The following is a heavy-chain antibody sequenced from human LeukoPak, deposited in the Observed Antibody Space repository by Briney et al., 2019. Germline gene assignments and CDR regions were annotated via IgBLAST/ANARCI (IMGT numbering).Heavy chain of an antibody. CDR2: IYHSGST. CDR1: GYSISSGYY. CDR3: AKLINAEYFQH. Sequence: SETLSLTCTVSGYSISSGYYWGWIRQPPGKGLEWIGSIYHSGSTYYNPSLKSRVTISVDTSKNQFSLKLSSVTAADTAVYYCAKLINAEYFQHWGQGTLVTVSS. V-gene: IGHV4-38-2*02. D-gene: IGHD2-15*01. J-gene: IGHJ1*01.